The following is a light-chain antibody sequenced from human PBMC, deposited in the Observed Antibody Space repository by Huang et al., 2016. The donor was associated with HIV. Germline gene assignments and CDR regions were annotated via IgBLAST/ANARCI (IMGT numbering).Light chain of an antibody. J-gene: IGKJ5*01. CDR1: QSLSTN. CDR3: QQYNNWPPGSIT. Sequence: EIVMTQSPATLSVSPGESATISCRASQSLSTNLAWYQQKPGQAPRLLIHGASTRATGIPGRFSGSGSGTEFTLTISSLQSEDFALYYCQQYNNWPPGSITFGQGTRLEIK. CDR2: GAS. V-gene: IGKV3-15*01.